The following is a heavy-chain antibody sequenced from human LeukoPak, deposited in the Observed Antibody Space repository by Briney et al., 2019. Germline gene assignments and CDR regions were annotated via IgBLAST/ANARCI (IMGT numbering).Heavy chain of an antibody. J-gene: IGHJ3*02. CDR2: IIPIFGTA. Sequence: SVKVSCKASGGSFSSYAISWVRQAPGQGLEWMGGIIPIFGTANYAQKFQGRVTITADESTSTAYMELSSLRSEDTAVYYCAREISFGRFLNAFDIWGQGTMVTVSS. D-gene: IGHD3-3*01. CDR1: GGSFSSYA. CDR3: AREISFGRFLNAFDI. V-gene: IGHV1-69*13.